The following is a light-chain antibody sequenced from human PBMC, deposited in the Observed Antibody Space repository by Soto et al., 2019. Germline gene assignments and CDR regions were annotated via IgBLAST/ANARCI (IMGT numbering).Light chain of an antibody. CDR3: LQQNSYTWT. Sequence: IQMTQSPLSLSASLGGRATITCRASQGISNYLAWHQQKPGKAPKLLIYAASTLQSGVPSRFSGSGSGTEFTLTISSLQNDDFATYYCLQQNSYTWTFGQGTKVDIK. CDR2: AAS. CDR1: QGISNY. J-gene: IGKJ1*01. V-gene: IGKV1-17*01.